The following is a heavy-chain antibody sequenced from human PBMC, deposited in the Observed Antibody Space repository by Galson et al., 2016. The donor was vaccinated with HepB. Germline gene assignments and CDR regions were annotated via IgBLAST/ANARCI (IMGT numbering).Heavy chain of an antibody. D-gene: IGHD5-24*01. CDR3: ARLDAYNYPYYFDY. CDR2: IIPIFGTA. CDR1: GGTFSSYA. Sequence: SVKVSCKAAGGTFSSYAISWVRQAPGQGLEWMGGIIPIFGTANNAQKFQGRVTITAGKFTSTAYMELSSLRSEDTAVYYCARLDAYNYPYYFDYWGQGTLVTVS. J-gene: IGHJ4*02. V-gene: IGHV1-69*06.